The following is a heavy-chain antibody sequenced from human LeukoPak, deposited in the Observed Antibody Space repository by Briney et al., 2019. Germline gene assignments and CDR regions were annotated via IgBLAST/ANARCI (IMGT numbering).Heavy chain of an antibody. D-gene: IGHD5-12*01. CDR2: ISSGLINI. J-gene: IGHJ6*04. Sequence: GGSLRLSCAASGFTFSDSYMSWIRQAPGKGLEWISYISSGLINIYYADSVKGRFTISRDNAKNSLYLQMDSLRAEDTAVYYCARGSADYSWYMDVWGKGTTVTVSS. V-gene: IGHV3-11*01. CDR1: GFTFSDSY. CDR3: ARGSADYSWYMDV.